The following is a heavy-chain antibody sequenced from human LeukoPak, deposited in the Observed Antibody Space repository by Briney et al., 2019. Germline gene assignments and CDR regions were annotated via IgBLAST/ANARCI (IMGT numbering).Heavy chain of an antibody. V-gene: IGHV1-2*02. CDR1: GYTFTGYY. J-gene: IGHJ4*02. CDR2: INPNSGGT. Sequence: ASVKVSCKASGYTFTGYYMHWVRQAPGQGLEWMGWINPNSGGTNYAQKFQGRVTMTRDTSISTAYMELSRLRSDDTAVYYCARVAGGYYDFWSGYVYFDYWGQGTLVTVSS. CDR3: ARVAGGYYDFWSGYVYFDY. D-gene: IGHD3-3*01.